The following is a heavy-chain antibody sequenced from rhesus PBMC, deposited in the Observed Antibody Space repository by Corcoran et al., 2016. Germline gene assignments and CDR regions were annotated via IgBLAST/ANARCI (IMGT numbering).Heavy chain of an antibody. Sequence: QLQLQESGPGLVKPSETLSVTCAVSGGSISSSYWSWIRQAPGKGMEWIGYIYGSGSSTNYNPSLKSRGPLSVDTSKNQRSLKLSSVTTADTAVYYWASNEDDYGYYYNVWGQGVLVTVSS. D-gene: IGHD3-9*01. CDR3: ASNEDDYGYYYNV. V-gene: IGHV4-169*02. CDR1: GGSISSSY. CDR2: IYGSGSST. J-gene: IGHJ4*01.